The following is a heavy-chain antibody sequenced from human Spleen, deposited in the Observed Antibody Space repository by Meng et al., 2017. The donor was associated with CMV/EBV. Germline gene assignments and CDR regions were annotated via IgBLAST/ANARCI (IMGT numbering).Heavy chain of an antibody. Sequence: SVKVSCKASGFTFTSSAVQWVRQARGQRLEWIGWIVVGSGNTNYAQKFQERVTITRDMSTSTAYMELSSLRSEDTAVYYCAAVGAKGTQSLGYWGQGTLVTVSS. CDR1: GFTFTSSA. CDR2: IVVGSGNT. CDR3: AAVGAKGTQSLGY. J-gene: IGHJ4*02. D-gene: IGHD1-26*01. V-gene: IGHV1-58*01.